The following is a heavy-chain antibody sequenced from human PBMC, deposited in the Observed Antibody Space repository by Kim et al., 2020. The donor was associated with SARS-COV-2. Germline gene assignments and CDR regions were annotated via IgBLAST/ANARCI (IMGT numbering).Heavy chain of an antibody. D-gene: IGHD3-9*01. Sequence: ASVKVSCKVSGYTLTELSMHWVRQAPGKGLEWMGGFDPEDGETIYAQKFQGRVTMTEDTSTDTAYMELSSLRSEDTAVYYCATDTVLTGSYYYGMDVWGQGTTVTVSS. J-gene: IGHJ6*02. V-gene: IGHV1-24*01. CDR3: ATDTVLTGSYYYGMDV. CDR2: FDPEDGET. CDR1: GYTLTELS.